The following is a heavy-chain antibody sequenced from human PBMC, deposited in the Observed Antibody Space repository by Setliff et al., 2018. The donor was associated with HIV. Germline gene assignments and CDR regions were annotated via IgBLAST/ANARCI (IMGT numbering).Heavy chain of an antibody. CDR1: GGSFSGYY. Sequence: SETLSLTCAVYGGSFSGYYWSWIRQSPGKGLEWIGEMNDSGSTNDNPSLKSRVTVSLDTSKNHFSLRLSAVTAADTSVYYCARGRPYYSRRPFDYWGQGTLVTVSS. D-gene: IGHD1-26*01. J-gene: IGHJ4*02. V-gene: IGHV4-34*01. CDR2: MNDSGST. CDR3: ARGRPYYSRRPFDY.